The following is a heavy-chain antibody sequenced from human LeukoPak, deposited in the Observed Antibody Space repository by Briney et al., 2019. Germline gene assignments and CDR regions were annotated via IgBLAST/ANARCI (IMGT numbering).Heavy chain of an antibody. CDR3: AKVDAVSSWGAY. D-gene: IGHD6-13*01. Sequence: GGSVRLSCAASGFTFSSYAMSWVRQAPGKGLEWVSAISGSGGSTYYADSVKGRFTISRDNSKNTLYLQMNSLRAEDTAVYYCAKVDAVSSWGAYWGQGTLVTVSS. CDR1: GFTFSSYA. V-gene: IGHV3-23*01. J-gene: IGHJ4*02. CDR2: ISGSGGST.